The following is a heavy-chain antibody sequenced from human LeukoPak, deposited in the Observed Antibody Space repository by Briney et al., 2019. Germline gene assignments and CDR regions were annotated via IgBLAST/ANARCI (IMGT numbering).Heavy chain of an antibody. Sequence: PGGSLRLSCAASGFTFSHYYMSWNRQVPGKGLEWVSYISSSGSNIYYPDSVKGRFTISRDNAKNSLYLQMNSLRAEDTAVYYCARGTGEIDYWGQGTLVTVSS. CDR1: GFTFSHYY. D-gene: IGHD7-27*01. V-gene: IGHV3-11*04. CDR3: ARGTGEIDY. CDR2: ISSSGSNI. J-gene: IGHJ4*02.